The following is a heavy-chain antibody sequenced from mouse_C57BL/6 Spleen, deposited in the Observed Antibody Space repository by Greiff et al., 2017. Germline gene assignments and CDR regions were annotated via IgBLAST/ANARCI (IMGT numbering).Heavy chain of an antibody. J-gene: IGHJ2*01. CDR2: IYPGSGST. Sequence: QVHVKQPGAELVKPGASVKMSCKASGYTFTSYWITWVKQRPGQGLEWIGDIYPGSGSTNYNEKFKSKATLTVDTSSSTAYMQLSSLTSEDSAVYYCAFYDLDYWGQGTTLTVSS. CDR1: GYTFTSYW. V-gene: IGHV1-55*01. D-gene: IGHD2-3*01. CDR3: AFYDLDY.